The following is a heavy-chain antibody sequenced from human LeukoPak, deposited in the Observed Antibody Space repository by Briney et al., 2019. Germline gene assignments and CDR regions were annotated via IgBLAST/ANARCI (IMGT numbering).Heavy chain of an antibody. Sequence: GGSLRLSCAASGFTSFSNYWIHWVRQDPGKGLVWVSRIKGDGSGTIYAYSVKGRFTISRDNARNTVYLQMNSLRVEDTAVYYCARDRNYQLSPPWGQGTLVTVSS. CDR3: ARDRNYQLSPP. V-gene: IGHV3-74*01. CDR2: IKGDGSGT. J-gene: IGHJ4*02. D-gene: IGHD2-2*01. CDR1: GFTSFSNYW.